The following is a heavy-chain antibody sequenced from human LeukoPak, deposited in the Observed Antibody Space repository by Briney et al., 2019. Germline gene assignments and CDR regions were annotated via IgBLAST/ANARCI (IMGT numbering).Heavy chain of an antibody. CDR3: VRGYSYGFYFDY. Sequence: GASVKVSCKTSGYSFTGCYIHWVRQAPGQGLEWMGRINPNSGGPNYGQKFQGTVTMTRDTSISTAYLELSNLRSDDTAAYYCVRGYSYGFYFDYWGQGSLVTVSS. V-gene: IGHV1-2*06. D-gene: IGHD5-18*01. J-gene: IGHJ4*02. CDR1: GYSFTGCY. CDR2: INPNSGGP.